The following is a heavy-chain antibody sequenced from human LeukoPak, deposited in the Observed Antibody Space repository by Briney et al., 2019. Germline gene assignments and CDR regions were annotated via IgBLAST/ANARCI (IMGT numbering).Heavy chain of an antibody. Sequence: GGSLRLSCAASEFTFSSYAMHWVRQAPGKGLEWVAVISYDGSNKYYADSVKGRFTISRDNSKNTLYLQMNSLRAEDTAVYYCARAQPGGYNYPIAYWGQGTLVTVSS. V-gene: IGHV3-30-3*01. CDR1: EFTFSSYA. J-gene: IGHJ4*02. CDR3: ARAQPGGYNYPIAY. CDR2: ISYDGSNK. D-gene: IGHD5-24*01.